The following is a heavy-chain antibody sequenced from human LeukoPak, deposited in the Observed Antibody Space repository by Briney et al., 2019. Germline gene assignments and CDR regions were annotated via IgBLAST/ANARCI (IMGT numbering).Heavy chain of an antibody. J-gene: IGHJ6*04. CDR3: AELGITMIGGV. D-gene: IGHD3-10*02. CDR1: GFTFSSYE. Sequence: GGSLRLACAASGFTFSSYEMNWVRQAPGKGLEWVSYISSSGSTIYYADSVKGRFTISRDNAKNSLYLQMNSLRGEDTAVYYCAELGITMIGGVWGKGTTVTISS. V-gene: IGHV3-48*03. CDR2: ISSSGSTI.